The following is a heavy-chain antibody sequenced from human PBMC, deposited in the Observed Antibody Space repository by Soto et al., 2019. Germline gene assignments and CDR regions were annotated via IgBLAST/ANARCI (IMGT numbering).Heavy chain of an antibody. CDR3: AKELLYEAGSSFDY. CDR2: ISWNSGSI. V-gene: IGHV3-9*01. Sequence: GGSLRLSCAASGFTFDDYAMHWVRQAPGKGLEWVSGISWNSGSIGYADSVKGRFTISRDNAKNSLYLQMNSLRAEDTALYYCAKELLYEAGSSFDYWGQGTLVTVSS. CDR1: GFTFDDYA. J-gene: IGHJ4*02. D-gene: IGHD6-6*01.